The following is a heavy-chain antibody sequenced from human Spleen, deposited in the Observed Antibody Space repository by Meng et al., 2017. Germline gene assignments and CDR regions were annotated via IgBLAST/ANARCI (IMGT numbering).Heavy chain of an antibody. J-gene: IGHJ4*02. CDR3: ARDALNYYDSSGFYFLFDY. CDR2: ISSSGSTI. D-gene: IGHD3-22*01. CDR1: GFTFSDYS. Sequence: GESLKISCAASGFTFSDYSMSWIRQAPGKGLEWVSYISSSGSTIYYADSVKGRFTISRDNTKNSLYLQMNSLRAEDTAVYYCARDALNYYDSSGFYFLFDYWGQGTLVTVSS. V-gene: IGHV3-11*01.